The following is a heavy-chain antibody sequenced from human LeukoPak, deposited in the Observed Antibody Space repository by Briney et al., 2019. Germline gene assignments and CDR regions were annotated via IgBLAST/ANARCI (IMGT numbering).Heavy chain of an antibody. CDR3: AGSMDY. CDR1: GGSISSGGYS. J-gene: IGHJ4*02. Sequence: PSETLSLTCAVAGGSISSGGYSWRWVRQPPGKGLEWIGYIYHSGSTYYNPSLKSRVTISVDRSKNQFSLKLGSVTAADTAVYYCAGSMDYWGQGTLVTVSS. CDR2: IYHSGST. V-gene: IGHV4-30-2*01.